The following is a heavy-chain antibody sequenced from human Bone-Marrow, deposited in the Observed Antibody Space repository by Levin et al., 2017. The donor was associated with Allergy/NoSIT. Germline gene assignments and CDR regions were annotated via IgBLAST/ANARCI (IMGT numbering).Heavy chain of an antibody. CDR2: IIPIFRTP. J-gene: IGHJ4*02. CDR3: ARSYCGGDCFSPFDS. Sequence: PGESLKISCKTSGDTFSSDAISWVRQAPGQGLEWMGGIIPIFRTPSYAHTFQDRVTITADESTNTAYMELSSLTSDDTAVYFCARSYCGGDCFSPFDSWGQGTLVTVSS. D-gene: IGHD2-21*02. CDR1: GDTFSSDA. V-gene: IGHV1-69*01.